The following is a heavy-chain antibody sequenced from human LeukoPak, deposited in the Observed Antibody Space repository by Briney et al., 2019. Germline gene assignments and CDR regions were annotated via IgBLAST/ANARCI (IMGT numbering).Heavy chain of an antibody. CDR3: ARDRLGAGSFDI. CDR1: GFTFSTYI. J-gene: IGHJ3*02. CDR2: IHSSSSSI. D-gene: IGHD7-27*01. Sequence: GGSLRLSCAASGFTFSTYIMNWVRQAPGKGLEWISYIHSSSSSIYYADSVKGRFTISRDNAKNSLYLQMNSLRDEDTAVYFCARDRLGAGSFDIWGQGTMVTVSS. V-gene: IGHV3-48*02.